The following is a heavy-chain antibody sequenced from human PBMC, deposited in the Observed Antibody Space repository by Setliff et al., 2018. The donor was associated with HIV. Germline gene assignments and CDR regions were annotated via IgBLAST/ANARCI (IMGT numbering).Heavy chain of an antibody. J-gene: IGHJ5*02. CDR2: IHTSGNT. CDR1: GGSISSGDYY. V-gene: IGHV4-61*02. CDR3: ASGRTQWPNYNYFDP. Sequence: PAETLSLTCTVSGGSISSGDYYWTWIRQPAGKGLQWSGRIHTSGNTNYNPSLKSRLTISVDTSKSQFSLKLSSLTAADTAVYYCASGRTQWPNYNYFDPWRLGTLVTVPQ. D-gene: IGHD6-19*01.